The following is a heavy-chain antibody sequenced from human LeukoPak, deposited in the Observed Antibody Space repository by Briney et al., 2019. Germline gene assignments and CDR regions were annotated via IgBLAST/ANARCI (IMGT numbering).Heavy chain of an antibody. CDR1: GFTFSSYA. CDR3: ARDLLSYDSSGSDAFDI. CDR2: ISYDGSNK. D-gene: IGHD3-22*01. Sequence: GGSLRLPCAASGFTFSSYAMHWVRQAPGKGLEWVAVISYDGSNKYYADSVKGRFTISRDNSKNTLYLQMNSLRAEDTAVYYCARDLLSYDSSGSDAFDIWGQGTMVTVSS. V-gene: IGHV3-30-3*01. J-gene: IGHJ3*02.